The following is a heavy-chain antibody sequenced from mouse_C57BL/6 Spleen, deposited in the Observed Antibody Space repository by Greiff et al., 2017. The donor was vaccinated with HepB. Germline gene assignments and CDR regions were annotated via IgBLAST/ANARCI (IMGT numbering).Heavy chain of an antibody. Sequence: VQLKESGAELVRPGASVKLSCTASGFNIKDYYMHWVKQRPEQGLEWIGRIDPEDGDTEYAPKFQGKATMTADTSSNTAYLQLSSLTSEDTAVYYCTTDGYGSSSYYFDYWGQGTTLTVSS. CDR1: GFNIKDYY. V-gene: IGHV14-1*01. D-gene: IGHD1-1*01. CDR2: IDPEDGDT. J-gene: IGHJ2*01. CDR3: TTDGYGSSSYYFDY.